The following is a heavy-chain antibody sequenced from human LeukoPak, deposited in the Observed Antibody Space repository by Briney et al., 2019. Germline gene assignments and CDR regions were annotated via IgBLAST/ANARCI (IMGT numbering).Heavy chain of an antibody. Sequence: GGSLRLSCAASGFTFSSYPMHWVRQAPGKGLEWVATISYDGSSEYYADSVKGRFTVSRDNSKNTLNLQMNSLRTEDTAVYYCARGGSSPYSYGAHWGQGTLVTVSS. CDR2: ISYDGSSE. J-gene: IGHJ4*02. CDR3: ARGGSSPYSYGAH. V-gene: IGHV3-30-3*01. D-gene: IGHD5-18*01. CDR1: GFTFSSYP.